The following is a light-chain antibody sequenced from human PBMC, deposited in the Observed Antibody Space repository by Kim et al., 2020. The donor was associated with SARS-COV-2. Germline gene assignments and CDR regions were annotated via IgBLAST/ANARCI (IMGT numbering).Light chain of an antibody. Sequence: EIVLTQSPGTLSLSPGERATLSCRAIQSVSSSYLAWYQQKPGQTPRVLINGASSRATGIPDRFSGSGSGTDFTLTISRLEPEDFAVYYCEHYCSSPWATTFGRWTRLEIK. CDR3: EHYCSSPWATT. CDR1: QSVSSSY. V-gene: IGKV3-20*01. J-gene: IGKJ5*01. CDR2: GAS.